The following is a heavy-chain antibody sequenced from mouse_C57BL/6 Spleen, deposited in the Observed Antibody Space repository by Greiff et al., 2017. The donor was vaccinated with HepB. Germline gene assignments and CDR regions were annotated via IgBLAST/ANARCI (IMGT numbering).Heavy chain of an antibody. J-gene: IGHJ2*01. D-gene: IGHD3-3*01. CDR2: IDPSDSYT. Sequence: QVQLQQPGAELVRPGTSVKLSCKASGYTFTSYWMHWVKQRPGQGLEWIGVIDPSDSYTNYNQKFKGKATLTVDTSSSTAYMQLSSLTSEDSAVYYCARGGTEFDYWGQGTTLTVSS. V-gene: IGHV1-59*01. CDR1: GYTFTSYW. CDR3: ARGGTEFDY.